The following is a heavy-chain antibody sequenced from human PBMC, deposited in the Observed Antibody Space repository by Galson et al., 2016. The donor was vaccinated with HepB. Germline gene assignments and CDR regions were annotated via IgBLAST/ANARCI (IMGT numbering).Heavy chain of an antibody. V-gene: IGHV4-31*03. CDR2: IFYTGTT. J-gene: IGHJ6*04. CDR3: ARVKDSLLYGVDV. D-gene: IGHD2-21*01. Sequence: SLTCTVSGGSITRGGYYWTWIRQHPGKGLEWIGYIFYTGTTYNNPSLESRITLSVGTSNNQFSLKLTSVTAADTAIYYCARVKDSLLYGVDVWGKGTTVTVSS. CDR1: GGSITRGGYY.